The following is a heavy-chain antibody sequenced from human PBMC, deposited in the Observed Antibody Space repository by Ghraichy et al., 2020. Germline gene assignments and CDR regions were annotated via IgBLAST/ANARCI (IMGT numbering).Heavy chain of an antibody. CDR3: AATYYYDSSGYYPDAFDI. V-gene: IGHV4-39*01. CDR2: IYYSGST. J-gene: IGHJ3*02. CDR1: GGSISSSSYY. Sequence: SETLSLTCTVSGGSISSSSYYWGWIRQPPGKGLEWIGSIYYSGSTYYNPSLKSRVTISVDTSKNQFSLKLSSVTAADTAVYYCAATYYYDSSGYYPDAFDIWGQGTMVTVSS. D-gene: IGHD3-22*01.